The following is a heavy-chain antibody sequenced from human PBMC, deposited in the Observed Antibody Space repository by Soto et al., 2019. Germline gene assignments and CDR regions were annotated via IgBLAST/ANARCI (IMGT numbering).Heavy chain of an antibody. V-gene: IGHV1-69*08. Sequence: QVQLVQSGAEVKKPGSSVKVSCKASGGTFSSYTISWVRQAPGQGLEWMGRIIPILGIANYAQKFQGRVTXTXDXXTSTAYMELSSLRSEDTAVYYCARELEMATMASGYWGQGTLVTVSS. D-gene: IGHD5-12*01. J-gene: IGHJ4*02. CDR1: GGTFSSYT. CDR3: ARELEMATMASGY. CDR2: IIPILGIA.